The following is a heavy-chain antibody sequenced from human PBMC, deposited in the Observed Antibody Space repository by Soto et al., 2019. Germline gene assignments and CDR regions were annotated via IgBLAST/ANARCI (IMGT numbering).Heavy chain of an antibody. CDR3: ARVVVTPYGWFDP. CDR1: GYSISSGYY. V-gene: IGHV4-38-2*01. CDR2: IYHSGST. D-gene: IGHD3-22*01. J-gene: IGHJ5*02. Sequence: LSLTCAVSGYSISSGYYWGWIRQPPGKGLEWIGSIYHSGSTYYNPSLKSRVTISVDTSKNQFSLKLSSVTAADTAVYYCARVVVTPYGWFDPWGQGTLVTVSS.